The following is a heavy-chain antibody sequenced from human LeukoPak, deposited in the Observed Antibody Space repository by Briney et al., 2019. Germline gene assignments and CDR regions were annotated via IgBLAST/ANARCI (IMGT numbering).Heavy chain of an antibody. CDR3: ARADSSGRSYYFDY. D-gene: IGHD6-19*01. J-gene: IGHJ4*02. CDR2: IYSGGST. V-gene: IGHV3-53*04. CDR1: GFTVSSNY. Sequence: PGGSLRLSCAASGFTVSSNYMGWVRQAPGKGLEWVSVIYSGGSTYYADSVKGRFTISRHNSKNTLYLQMNSLRAEDTAVYYCARADSSGRSYYFDYWGQGTLVTVSS.